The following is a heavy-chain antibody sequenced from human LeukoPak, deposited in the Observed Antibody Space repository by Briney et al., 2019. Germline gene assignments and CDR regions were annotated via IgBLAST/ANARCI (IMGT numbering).Heavy chain of an antibody. Sequence: GGSLRLSCAASGFTFSSYLMSWVRQAPGKGLEWVANIKQDGSEKYYVDSVKGRFTISRDNAKNSLYLQMNSLRAEDTAVYYCARSSVSGQTVLLWFGELPLAFDYWGQGTLVTVSS. D-gene: IGHD3-10*01. J-gene: IGHJ4*02. CDR3: ARSSVSGQTVLLWFGELPLAFDY. V-gene: IGHV3-7*01. CDR2: IKQDGSEK. CDR1: GFTFSSYL.